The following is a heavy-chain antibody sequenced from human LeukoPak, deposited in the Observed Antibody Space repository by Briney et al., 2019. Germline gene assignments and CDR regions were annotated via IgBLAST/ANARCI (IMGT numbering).Heavy chain of an antibody. CDR3: AKDRVAHCSGGTCSVDY. CDR2: IRYDGSNQ. J-gene: IGHJ4*02. Sequence: PGGSLRLSCAASGFTFSSYGIHWVRQAPGKGLEWVAFIRYDGSNQYYAESVKGRFTISRDNSKNTLYLQVSSLRADDTAVYYCAKDRVAHCSGGTCSVDYWGQGTLVTVSS. CDR1: GFTFSSYG. D-gene: IGHD2-15*01. V-gene: IGHV3-30*02.